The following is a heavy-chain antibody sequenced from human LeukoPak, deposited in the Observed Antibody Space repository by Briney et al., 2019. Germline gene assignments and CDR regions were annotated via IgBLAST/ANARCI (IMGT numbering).Heavy chain of an antibody. J-gene: IGHJ4*02. CDR3: AKVRKETVRGGDCYVFDY. V-gene: IGHV4-59*11. CDR1: GGSISSHY. Sequence: SETLSLTCTVSGGSISSHYWSWIRQPPGKGLEWIANIYYSGNTDSNPSLKSRVSISVDTSKNQFSLKLSSVTAADTALYYCAKVRKETVRGGDCYVFDYWGQGTLVTVSS. CDR2: IYYSGNT. D-gene: IGHD2-21*02.